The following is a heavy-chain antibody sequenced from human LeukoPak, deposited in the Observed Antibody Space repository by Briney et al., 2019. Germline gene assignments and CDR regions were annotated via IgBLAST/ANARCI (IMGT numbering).Heavy chain of an antibody. CDR1: GFTLSSYA. Sequence: PGGSLRLSCAASGFTLSSYAMSWVRQAPGQGLEWVSTISDSGGSTYYADSVKARFTLSRDNSKSTLSPQMNSLRADDTAVYYCATQNFDYWGQGTLVTVSS. V-gene: IGHV3-23*01. J-gene: IGHJ4*02. CDR2: ISDSGGST. CDR3: ATQNFDY.